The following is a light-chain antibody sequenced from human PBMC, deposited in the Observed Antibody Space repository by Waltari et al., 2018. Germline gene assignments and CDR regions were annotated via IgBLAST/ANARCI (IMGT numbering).Light chain of an antibody. J-gene: IGKJ4*01. CDR3: QQYDISPLT. CDR1: QTVRTTY. Sequence: EIVFTQSPGTLSLSPGERATLSCRASQTVRTTYLAWYQQKPGQAPTLLIYGASSRATGIPDRFIGSGSGTDFSLTISSLEPEDFAVYYCQQYDISPLTFGGGTKVEIK. V-gene: IGKV3-20*01. CDR2: GAS.